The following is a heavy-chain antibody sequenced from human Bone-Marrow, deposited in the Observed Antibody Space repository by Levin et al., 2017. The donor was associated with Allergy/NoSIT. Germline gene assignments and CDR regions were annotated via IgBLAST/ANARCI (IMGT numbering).Heavy chain of an antibody. V-gene: IGHV1-18*01. J-gene: IGHJ6*02. CDR2: ISAYNGNT. CDR1: GYTFTSYG. CDR3: ARDRESLYDSSGDYYGMDV. D-gene: IGHD3-22*01. Sequence: ASVKVSCKASGYTFTSYGISWVRQAPGQGLEWMGWISAYNGNTNYAQKLQGRVTMTTDTSTSTAYMELRSLGSDDTAVYYCARDRESLYDSSGDYYGMDVWGQGTTVTVSS.